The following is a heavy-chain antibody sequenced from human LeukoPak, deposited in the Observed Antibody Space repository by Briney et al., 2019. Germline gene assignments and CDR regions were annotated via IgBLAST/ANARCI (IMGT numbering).Heavy chain of an antibody. CDR2: IDPSDSYT. CDR3: ARLFDPGYCNSTNCYDY. Sequence: GESLKISCKGSGYSLTSYWISWVRQMPRKGLEWMGRIDPSDSYTNYSPSFQGHVTISADKSITTAYLQWSSLKASDTAMYYCARLFDPGYCNSTNCYDYWGQGTLVTVSS. D-gene: IGHD2-2*01. V-gene: IGHV5-10-1*01. J-gene: IGHJ4*02. CDR1: GYSLTSYW.